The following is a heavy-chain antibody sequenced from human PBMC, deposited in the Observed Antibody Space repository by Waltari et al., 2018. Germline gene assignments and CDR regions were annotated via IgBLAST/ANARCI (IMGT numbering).Heavy chain of an antibody. CDR3: ARRVVTVSKGWFDP. CDR2: IYHSGRT. J-gene: IGHJ5*02. V-gene: IGHV4-38-2*01. Sequence: QVQLQESGPGLVKPSETLSLTCAVSGYSISSGYYWGWIRQPPGKGLEWIGSIYHSGRTYYTPSLNGRVTIAVDTSKNQFSLKLSSVTAADTAVYYCARRVVTVSKGWFDPWGQGTLVTVSS. CDR1: GYSISSGYY. D-gene: IGHD2-21*02.